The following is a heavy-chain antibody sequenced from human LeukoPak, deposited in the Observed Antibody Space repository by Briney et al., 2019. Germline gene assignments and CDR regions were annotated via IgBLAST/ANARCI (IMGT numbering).Heavy chain of an antibody. D-gene: IGHD3-9*01. CDR3: AREGSPMRYFDWSYYYMDV. CDR2: ISSNGGST. V-gene: IGHV3-64*01. CDR1: GFTFSSYA. Sequence: GGSLRLSCAASGFTFSSYAMHWVRQAPGKGLEYVSAISSNGGSTYYANSVKGRFTISRDNSKNTLYLQMGSLRAEDMAVYYCAREGSPMRYFDWSYYYMDVWGKGTTVTVSS. J-gene: IGHJ6*03.